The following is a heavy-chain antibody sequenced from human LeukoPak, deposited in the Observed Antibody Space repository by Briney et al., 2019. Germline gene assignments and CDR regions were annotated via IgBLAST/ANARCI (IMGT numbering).Heavy chain of an antibody. J-gene: IGHJ6*03. CDR1: GFTFRTFS. Sequence: GGSLRLSCAASGFTFRTFSMSWVRQAPGKGLEWVAKMKEDGSEIFYMDSVKGRFTISRDNAKNSVYLQMNSLRAEDTAVYYCARDQRAYSSSRYYYYYMDVWGKGTTVTVSS. CDR2: MKEDGSEI. CDR3: ARDQRAYSSSRYYYYYMDV. D-gene: IGHD6-6*01. V-gene: IGHV3-7*01.